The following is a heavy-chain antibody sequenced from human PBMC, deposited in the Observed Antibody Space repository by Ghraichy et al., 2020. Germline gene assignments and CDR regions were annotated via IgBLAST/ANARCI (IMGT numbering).Heavy chain of an antibody. CDR2: ISGSGGRT. CDR3: AKARGVMVFPFDH. J-gene: IGHJ4*01. D-gene: IGHD3-16*01. V-gene: IGHV3-23*01. CDR1: GFTFSGYA. Sequence: GGSLRLSCAASGFTFSGYAISWVRQAPGKGLEWVSAISGSGGRTYYADSVKGRFTISRDNSKNMSYLQLNSLRVEDTAVYYCAKARGVMVFPFDHWGHGTLVTVSS.